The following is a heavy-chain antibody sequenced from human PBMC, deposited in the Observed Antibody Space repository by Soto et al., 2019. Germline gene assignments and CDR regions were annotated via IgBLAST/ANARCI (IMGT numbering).Heavy chain of an antibody. CDR3: ARAGSGYDYIWGSYRKGYYFAY. J-gene: IGHJ4*02. Sequence: QVQLQQWGAGLLKPSETLSLTCAVYGGSFSGYYWSWIRQPPGKGLGWIGEINHSGSTNYNPSLKSRVTISVDTSKNQFSLKLSSVTAADTAVYYCARAGSGYDYIWGSYRKGYYFAYWGQGTLVTVSS. D-gene: IGHD3-16*02. V-gene: IGHV4-34*01. CDR2: INHSGST. CDR1: GGSFSGYY.